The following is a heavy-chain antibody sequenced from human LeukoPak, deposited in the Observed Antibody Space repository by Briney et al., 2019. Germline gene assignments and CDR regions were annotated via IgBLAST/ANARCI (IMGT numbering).Heavy chain of an antibody. V-gene: IGHV1-18*01. J-gene: IGHJ3*02. CDR3: ARKTGIMITFGGVYAFDI. Sequence: ASVKVSCKASGYTFTSYGISWVRQAPGQGLEWMGWISAYNGNTNYAQKLQGRVTMTTDTSTSTAYMELRSLRSDDTAVYYCARKTGIMITFGGVYAFDIWGQGTMVTVSS. CDR2: ISAYNGNT. D-gene: IGHD3-16*01. CDR1: GYTFTSYG.